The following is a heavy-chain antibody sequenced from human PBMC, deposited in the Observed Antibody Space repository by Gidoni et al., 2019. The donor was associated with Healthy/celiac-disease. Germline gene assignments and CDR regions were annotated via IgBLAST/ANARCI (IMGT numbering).Heavy chain of an antibody. CDR1: GGTFSSYA. CDR2: IIPILGIA. CDR3: ASDGDGGDY. Sequence: QAQLVQSGAEVKKPGSSEKVSCKASGGTFSSYAISWVRQAPGQGLEWMGRIIPILGIANYAQKFQGRVTITADKSTSTAYMELSSLRSENTAVYYCASDGDGGDYWGQGTLVTVSS. J-gene: IGHJ4*02. V-gene: IGHV1-69*09. D-gene: IGHD2-15*01.